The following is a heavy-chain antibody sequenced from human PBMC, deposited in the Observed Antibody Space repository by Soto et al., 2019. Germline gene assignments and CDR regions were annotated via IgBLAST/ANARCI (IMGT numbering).Heavy chain of an antibody. J-gene: IGHJ4*02. CDR3: ARDRRDGYNFDY. V-gene: IGHV3-21*01. D-gene: IGHD5-12*01. CDR1: GFTFSSYS. CDR2: ISSSNSYI. Sequence: GGSLRLSCAASGFTFSSYSMNWVRQAPGKGLEWVSSISSSNSYIYYADSVKGRFAISRDNAKNSLYLQMNSLRAEDTAVYYCARDRRDGYNFDYWGQGTLVTVPS.